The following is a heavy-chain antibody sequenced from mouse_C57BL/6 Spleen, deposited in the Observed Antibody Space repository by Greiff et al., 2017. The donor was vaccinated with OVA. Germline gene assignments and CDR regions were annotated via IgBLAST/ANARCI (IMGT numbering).Heavy chain of an antibody. D-gene: IGHD1-1*01. CDR2: IDPSASYT. Sequence: VQLQQPGAELVKPGASVKLSCKASGYTFTSYWMQWVKQRPGQGLEWIGEIDPSASYTNYNQKFKGKATLTVDTSSSTAYMQLSSLTSEDTAIYYCARNDYYGSSLAYWGQGTLVTVSA. J-gene: IGHJ3*01. V-gene: IGHV1-50*01. CDR1: GYTFTSYW. CDR3: ARNDYYGSSLAY.